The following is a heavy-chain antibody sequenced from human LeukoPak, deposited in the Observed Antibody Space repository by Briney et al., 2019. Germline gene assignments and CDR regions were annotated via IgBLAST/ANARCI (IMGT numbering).Heavy chain of an antibody. D-gene: IGHD3-22*01. J-gene: IGHJ3*02. CDR3: ARKPDYYDSSLAFDI. CDR2: IYHSGST. V-gene: IGHV4-38-2*02. CDR1: GYSISSGYY. Sequence: SETLSLTCTVSGYSISSGYYWGWIRQPPGKGLEWIGSIYHSGSTYYNPSLKSRVTISVDTSKNQFSLKLSSVTAADTAVYYCARKPDYYDSSLAFDIWGQGTMVTVSS.